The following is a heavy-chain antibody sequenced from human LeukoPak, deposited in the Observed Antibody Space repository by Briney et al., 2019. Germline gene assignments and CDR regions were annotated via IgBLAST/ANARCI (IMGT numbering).Heavy chain of an antibody. CDR2: IYHSGST. J-gene: IGHJ5*02. CDR3: ARESLLGHYDYVWGSYPIRDDGDWFDP. V-gene: IGHV4-38-2*02. Sequence: SETLSLTCTVSGYSISSGYYWGWIRQPPGKGLEWIGSIYHSGSTYYNPSLKSRVTISVDTSKNQFSLNLSSVTAADMAVYYCARESLLGHYDYVWGSYPIRDDGDWFDPWGQGTLVTVSS. D-gene: IGHD3-16*01. CDR1: GYSISSGYY.